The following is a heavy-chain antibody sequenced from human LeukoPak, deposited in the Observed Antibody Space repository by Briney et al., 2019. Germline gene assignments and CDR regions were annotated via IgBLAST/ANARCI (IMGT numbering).Heavy chain of an antibody. Sequence: GESLKISCKGSGYSFTSFWIGWVRQMPGKGLEWMGIIYPDDSETRYSPSFQGQVTISADKSISTAYLQWSSLKASDTAMYYCARRFNYELSGLRTPNFDFWGQGTPVTVSS. CDR2: IYPDDSET. CDR3: ARRFNYELSGLRTPNFDF. J-gene: IGHJ4*02. V-gene: IGHV5-51*01. CDR1: GYSFTSFW. D-gene: IGHD3-22*01.